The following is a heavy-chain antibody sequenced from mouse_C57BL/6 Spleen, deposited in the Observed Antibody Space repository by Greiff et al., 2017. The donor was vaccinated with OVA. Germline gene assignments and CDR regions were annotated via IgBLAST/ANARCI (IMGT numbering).Heavy chain of an antibody. J-gene: IGHJ4*01. CDR3: ARSYVVAEGYYAMDY. CDR1: GYTFTSYG. Sequence: QVQLQQSGAELARPGASVKLSCKASGYTFTSYGISWVKQRTGQGLEWIGEIYPRSGNTYYNEKFKGKATLTADKSSSTAYMELRSLTSEDSAVYFCARSYVVAEGYYAMDYWGQGTSVTVSS. D-gene: IGHD1-1*01. V-gene: IGHV1-81*01. CDR2: IYPRSGNT.